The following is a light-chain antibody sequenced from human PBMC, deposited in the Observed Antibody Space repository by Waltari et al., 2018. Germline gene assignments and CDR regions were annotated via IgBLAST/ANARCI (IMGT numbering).Light chain of an antibody. Sequence: QAALTQPASVSGSPGQSITISCTGSNSDVGNYNLVSWYQKHPGKAPKLIIYEVTNWPSGISDRFSGFKTGNTASLTISGLQAEDEADYYCCSYAGSWIWVFGGGTELTVL. CDR3: CSYAGSWIWV. CDR2: EVT. CDR1: NSDVGNYNL. V-gene: IGLV2-23*02. J-gene: IGLJ3*02.